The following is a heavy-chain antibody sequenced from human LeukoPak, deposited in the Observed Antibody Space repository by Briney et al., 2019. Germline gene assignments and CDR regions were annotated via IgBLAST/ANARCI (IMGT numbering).Heavy chain of an antibody. CDR2: IDTYGSSA. Sequence: PGGSLRLSCVASQFTFSTHWMHWLRQAPGKGLVWVSRIDTYGSSATYADSVKGRCTISRDNSENTLYLEMHSLRSEDTAVYYCAKGLRWVGKYYHNHFDYWGQGTLVTVSS. V-gene: IGHV3-74*01. CDR3: AKGLRWVGKYYHNHFDY. CDR1: QFTFSTHW. D-gene: IGHD3-10*01. J-gene: IGHJ4*02.